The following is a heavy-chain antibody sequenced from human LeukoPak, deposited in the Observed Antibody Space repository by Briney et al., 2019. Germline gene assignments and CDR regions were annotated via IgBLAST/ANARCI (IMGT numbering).Heavy chain of an antibody. Sequence: SETLSLTCTVPGGSISSGDYYWSWIRQPPGKGLAWIGYIYYSGSTYYNPSLKSRVTISVDTSKNQFSLKLSSVTAADTAVYYCARMTSTAVSEDWGQGTLVTVSS. J-gene: IGHJ4*02. CDR1: GGSISSGDYY. CDR3: ARMTSTAVSED. V-gene: IGHV4-30-4*01. D-gene: IGHD6-19*01. CDR2: IYYSGST.